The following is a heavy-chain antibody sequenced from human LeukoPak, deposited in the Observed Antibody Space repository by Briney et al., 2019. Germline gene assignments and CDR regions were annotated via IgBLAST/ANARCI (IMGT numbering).Heavy chain of an antibody. CDR3: ARLGHYYYNYMDV. CDR1: GYIFTYNW. Sequence: PGGSLRLSCQVSGYIFTYNWIGWVRQKPGKGLEWMGIIYPGDSDTKYSPSFQGQVTISADKSISTAYLQWSSLKASDTAMYYCARLGHYYYNYMDVWGKGTTVTVSS. V-gene: IGHV5-51*01. CDR2: IYPGDSDT. J-gene: IGHJ6*03.